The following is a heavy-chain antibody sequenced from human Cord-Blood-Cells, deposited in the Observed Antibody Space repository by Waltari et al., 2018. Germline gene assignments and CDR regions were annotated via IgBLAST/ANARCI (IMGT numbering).Heavy chain of an antibody. CDR3: ARDTAARDAFDI. CDR2: IYHSGST. V-gene: IGHV4-38-2*02. Sequence: VQLQESGPGLVKPSETLSLTCAVSGYSISSGYYWGWIRQPPGKGLEWIGSIYHSGSTYYNTSLKVRGTVSVDTSKNQFSLRLSSVTAADTAVYYCARDTAARDAFDIWGQGTMVTVSS. D-gene: IGHD6-6*01. J-gene: IGHJ3*02. CDR1: GYSISSGYY.